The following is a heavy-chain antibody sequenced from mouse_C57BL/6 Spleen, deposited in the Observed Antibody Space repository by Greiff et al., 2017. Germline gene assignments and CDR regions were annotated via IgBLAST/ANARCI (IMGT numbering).Heavy chain of an antibody. V-gene: IGHV3-6*01. D-gene: IGHD1-1*01. CDR3: ARISAYGSTYYAMDY. Sequence: EVKLMESGPGLVKPSQSLSLTCSVTGYSITSGYYWNWIRQFPGNKLEWMGYISYDGSNNYNPSLKNRISITRDTSKNQFFLKLNSVTTEDTATYYCARISAYGSTYYAMDYWGQGTSVTVSS. CDR2: ISYDGSN. J-gene: IGHJ4*01. CDR1: GYSITSGYY.